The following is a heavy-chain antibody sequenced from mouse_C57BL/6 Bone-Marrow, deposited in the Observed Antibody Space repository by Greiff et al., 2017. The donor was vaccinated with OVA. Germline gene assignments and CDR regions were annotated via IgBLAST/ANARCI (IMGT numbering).Heavy chain of an antibody. CDR3: ARSTMITTGFAY. Sequence: DVKLQESGPELVKPGASVKMSCKASGYTFTDYNMHWVKQSHGKSLEWIGYINPNNGGTSYNQKFKGKATLTVNKSSSTAYMELRSLTSEDSAVYYCARSTMITTGFAYWGQGTLVTVSA. D-gene: IGHD2-4*01. CDR2: INPNNGGT. CDR1: GYTFTDYN. V-gene: IGHV1-22*01. J-gene: IGHJ3*01.